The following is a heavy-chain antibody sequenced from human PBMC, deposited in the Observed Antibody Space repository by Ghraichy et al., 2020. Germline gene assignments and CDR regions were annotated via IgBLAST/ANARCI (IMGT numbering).Heavy chain of an antibody. V-gene: IGHV3-7*01. CDR2: IKQDGSEK. J-gene: IGHJ3*02. CDR1: GFTFSSYW. CDR3: ARESDYYDSSGYHDAFDI. Sequence: GGSLRLSCAASGFTFSSYWMSWVRQAPGKGLEWVANIKQDGSEKYYVDSVKGRFTISRDNAKNSLYLQMNSLRAEDTAVYYCARESDYYDSSGYHDAFDIWGQGTMVTVSS. D-gene: IGHD3-22*01.